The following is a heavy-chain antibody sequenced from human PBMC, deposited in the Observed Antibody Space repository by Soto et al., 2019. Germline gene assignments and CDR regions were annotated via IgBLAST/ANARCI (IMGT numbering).Heavy chain of an antibody. CDR3: ARAGGRVYYYGMDV. J-gene: IGHJ6*02. D-gene: IGHD2-15*01. V-gene: IGHV4-30-4*01. Sequence: SETLSLTCTVSGGSISSGDYYWSWIRQPPGKGLEWIGYIYYSGSTYYNPSLKSRVTISVDTSKNQFSLKLSSVTAADTAVYYCARAGGRVYYYGMDVWGQGTTVTVS. CDR1: GGSISSGDYY. CDR2: IYYSGST.